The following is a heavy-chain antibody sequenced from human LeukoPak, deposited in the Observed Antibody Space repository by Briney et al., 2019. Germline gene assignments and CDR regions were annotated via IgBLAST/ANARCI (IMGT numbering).Heavy chain of an antibody. CDR2: MKPNSGNT. V-gene: IGHV1-8*03. CDR3: ARGRDYCSGGSCYYDAFDI. J-gene: IGHJ3*02. Sequence: ASVKVSCKASGYTFTSYDINWVRQSTGQGLEWMRWMKPNSGNTGYAQTFQGRVAITRNTSISTAYMELSSLRSEDTAVYYCARGRDYCSGGSCYYDAFDIWGQETMVTVSS. D-gene: IGHD2-15*01. CDR1: GYTFTSYD.